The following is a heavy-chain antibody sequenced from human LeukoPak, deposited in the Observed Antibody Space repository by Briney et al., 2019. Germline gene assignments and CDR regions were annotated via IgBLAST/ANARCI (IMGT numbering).Heavy chain of an antibody. CDR2: ISSRNSYI. CDR3: AKDRSSWYYPFDS. D-gene: IGHD3-3*01. CDR1: EFIFSSYS. J-gene: IGHJ4*02. V-gene: IGHV3-21*04. Sequence: GGSLRLSCAASEFIFSSYSMNWVRQAPGKGLEWVSSISSRNSYIYYADSVKGRFTISRDNAKNSLYLQMNSLRAEDTAVYYCAKDRSSWYYPFDSWGQGTLVTVSS.